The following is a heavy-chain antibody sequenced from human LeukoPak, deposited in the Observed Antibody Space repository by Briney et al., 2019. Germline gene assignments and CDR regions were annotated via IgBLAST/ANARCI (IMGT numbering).Heavy chain of an antibody. CDR1: GFTFSSYA. V-gene: IGHV3-23*01. CDR3: AREVVPAAGYYYYGMDA. CDR2: ISGSGGST. J-gene: IGHJ6*02. Sequence: GGSLRLSCAASGFTFSSYAMSWVRQAPGKGLEWASAISGSGGSTYYADSVKGRFTISRDNSKNTLYLQMNSLRAEDTAVYYCAREVVPAAGYYYYGMDAWGQGTTVTVSS. D-gene: IGHD2-2*01.